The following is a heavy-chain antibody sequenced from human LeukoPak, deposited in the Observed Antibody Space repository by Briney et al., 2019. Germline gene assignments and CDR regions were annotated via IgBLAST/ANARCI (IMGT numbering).Heavy chain of an antibody. Sequence: GRSLRLSCAASGFTFSSYNIHWVRRAPGVGLEWVAVMSYDGSNKFYADSVKGRFTISRDNSKNTVYLEMNSLRAEDTAVYYCARELSSGWYDYWGQGTLVTVSS. CDR1: GFTFSSYN. CDR2: MSYDGSNK. CDR3: ARELSSGWYDY. V-gene: IGHV3-30-3*01. J-gene: IGHJ4*02. D-gene: IGHD6-19*01.